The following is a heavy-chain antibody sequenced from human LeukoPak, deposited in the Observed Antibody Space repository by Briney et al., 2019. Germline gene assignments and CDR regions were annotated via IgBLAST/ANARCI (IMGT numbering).Heavy chain of an antibody. CDR3: AKVGDNWDFDY. Sequence: PGRSLRLSCAASEFTFSSYAMHWVRQAPGKGLEWVALISYDGSNRYYADSVKGRFTISRDNSKNTLYLQMNSLRGEDTAVYYCAKVGDNWDFDYWGQGTLVTVSS. CDR1: EFTFSSYA. V-gene: IGHV3-30*18. J-gene: IGHJ4*02. CDR2: ISYDGSNR. D-gene: IGHD1-1*01.